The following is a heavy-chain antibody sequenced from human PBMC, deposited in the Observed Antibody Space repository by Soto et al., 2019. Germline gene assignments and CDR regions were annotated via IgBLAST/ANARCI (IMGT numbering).Heavy chain of an antibody. CDR1: GFTFATYT. CDR2: IGDSGVAT. D-gene: IGHD2-15*01. CDR3: AKEAHIVVVVAATYYFDY. Sequence: GGSLRLSCAASGFTFATYTMRWVRQAPGKGLEWVSSIGDSGVATWYTDSVKGRFIISRDNSKNTLYLQMNSLRAEDTAVYYCAKEAHIVVVVAATYYFDYWGQGTLVTVSS. J-gene: IGHJ4*02. V-gene: IGHV3-23*01.